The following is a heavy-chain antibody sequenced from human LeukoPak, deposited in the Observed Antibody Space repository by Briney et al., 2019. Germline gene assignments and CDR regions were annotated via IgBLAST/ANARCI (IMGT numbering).Heavy chain of an antibody. CDR2: IIPIFGTA. J-gene: IGHJ3*02. CDR3: ARDHHNAFDI. CDR1: GGTFSSYA. Sequence: SVKVSCKASGGTFSSYAISWVRQAPGQGLEWMGGIIPIFGTANYAQKFQGRVTITTDESTSTAYMELSSLRAEDTAVYYCARDHHNAFDIWGQGTMVTVSS. D-gene: IGHD1-14*01. V-gene: IGHV1-69*05.